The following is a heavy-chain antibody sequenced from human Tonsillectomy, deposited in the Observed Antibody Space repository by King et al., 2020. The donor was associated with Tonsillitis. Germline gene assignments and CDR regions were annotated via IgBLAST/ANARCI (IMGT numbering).Heavy chain of an antibody. V-gene: IGHV3-30*18. CDR1: GFTFSSYG. Sequence: QLVQSGGGVVQPGRSLRLSCAASGFTFSSYGMHWVRQAPGKGLEWVAVISYDGSNTYDADSVKGRFTISRDNSTNTLYLQMNSLRAEDTAVYYCAKDRYGSGSDLDYWGQGTLVTVSS. CDR2: ISYDGSNT. D-gene: IGHD3-10*01. CDR3: AKDRYGSGSDLDY. J-gene: IGHJ4*02.